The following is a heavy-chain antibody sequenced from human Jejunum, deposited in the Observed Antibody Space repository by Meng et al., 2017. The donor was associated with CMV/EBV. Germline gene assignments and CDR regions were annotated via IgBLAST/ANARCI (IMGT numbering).Heavy chain of an antibody. V-gene: IGHV1-2*02. Sequence: SEYPFTDYYVQWVRQAPGQGLEWMGWIHPKTGDTNYAQKFQGRVIMTRDMSINTVHMELTRLRSDDTAVYYCAKDGGSYLDYYFDYWGQGTLVTVSS. D-gene: IGHD1-26*01. CDR1: EYPFTDYY. CDR2: IHPKTGDT. J-gene: IGHJ4*02. CDR3: AKDGGSYLDYYFDY.